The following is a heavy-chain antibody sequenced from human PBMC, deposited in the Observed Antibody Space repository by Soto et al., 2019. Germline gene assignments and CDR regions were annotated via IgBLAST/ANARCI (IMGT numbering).Heavy chain of an antibody. D-gene: IGHD6-19*01. CDR3: VKDGSSGWPYYYGLDV. Sequence: QVQLVESGGGGVQPGRSLRLSCAASGFTFSSYGIHWVRQAPGKGLEWVAVISYDGRNKYYADYVKGRFAISRDNSRNTLYLQMSSLRAEDTAVYYCVKDGSSGWPYYYGLDVWGQGTTVTVSS. CDR1: GFTFSSYG. J-gene: IGHJ6*02. V-gene: IGHV3-30*18. CDR2: ISYDGRNK.